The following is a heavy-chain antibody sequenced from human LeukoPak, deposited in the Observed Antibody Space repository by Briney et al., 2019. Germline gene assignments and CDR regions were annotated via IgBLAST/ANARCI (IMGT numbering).Heavy chain of an antibody. D-gene: IGHD1-26*01. CDR1: GGPFSAYY. CDR3: ARGDVGATTSYYYFYMDV. Sequence: SETLSLTCAVYGGPFSAYYWSWIRQPPGKGLELIGEINHSGSTNYNPSLKSRVTMSVDTSKNQFSLKLSSVTAADTAVYFCARGDVGATTSYYYFYMDVWAKGTTVTVSS. V-gene: IGHV4-34*01. J-gene: IGHJ6*03. CDR2: INHSGST.